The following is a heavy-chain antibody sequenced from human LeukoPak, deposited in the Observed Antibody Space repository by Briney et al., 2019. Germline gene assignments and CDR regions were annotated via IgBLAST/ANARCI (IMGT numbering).Heavy chain of an antibody. V-gene: IGHV3-43*01. CDR2: ISWDGITT. CDR3: AKLWMGGLRRTSQYFYYGMDV. J-gene: IGHJ6*02. Sequence: SGGSLRLSCAASGFTFDDYTMHWVRQAPGKGLEWVSLISWDGITTYYADSVKGRFTISRDNSNNSLFLQMNSLRTEDTALYYCAKLWMGGLRRTSQYFYYGMDVWGQGTTVTVSS. CDR1: GFTFDDYT. D-gene: IGHD2-21*01.